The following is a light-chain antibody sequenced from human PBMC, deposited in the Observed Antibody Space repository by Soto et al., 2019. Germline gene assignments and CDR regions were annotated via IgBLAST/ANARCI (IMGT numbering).Light chain of an antibody. Sequence: DIHMTQSPSTLSASVGDRVTITCRASQSVSYWLAWYQQKPGKAPKLLIHDASSLESGVPSRFRGGGSGQEFTLTISGLQPDDFATYYCQKYGFSFGPGTKVEMK. CDR3: QKYGFS. J-gene: IGKJ3*01. CDR2: DAS. V-gene: IGKV1-5*01. CDR1: QSVSYW.